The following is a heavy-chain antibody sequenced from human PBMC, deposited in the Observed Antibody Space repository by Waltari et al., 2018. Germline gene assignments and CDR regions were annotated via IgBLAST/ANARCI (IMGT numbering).Heavy chain of an antibody. J-gene: IGHJ6*03. Sequence: EVQLVQSGAEVKKPGATVQISCKASGYTFTDYYMHWVQQAPGKGLEWMGRVDPEDGETIYAEKFQGRVTITADTSTDTAYMELSSLRSEDTAVYYCATPLLAYGSGKTNYYYMDVWGKGTTVTVSS. D-gene: IGHD3-10*01. CDR2: VDPEDGET. V-gene: IGHV1-69-2*01. CDR3: ATPLLAYGSGKTNYYYMDV. CDR1: GYTFTDYY.